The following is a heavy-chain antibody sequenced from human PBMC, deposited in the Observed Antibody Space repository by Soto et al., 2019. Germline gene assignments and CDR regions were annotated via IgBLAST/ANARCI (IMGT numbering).Heavy chain of an antibody. J-gene: IGHJ5*02. Sequence: AETLSLTCIVSGGSISSYHWSWIRQFPGKGLEWIAYTCYTGNTNYYPSLQSRGTITIGTSKNQLPFKITTMTTAETAVEYCGRDMHAGFTHCFDPWGQGTMVTVSS. CDR3: GRDMHAGFTHCFDP. V-gene: IGHV4-59*01. CDR1: GGSISSYH. CDR2: TCYTGNT. D-gene: IGHD2-8*01.